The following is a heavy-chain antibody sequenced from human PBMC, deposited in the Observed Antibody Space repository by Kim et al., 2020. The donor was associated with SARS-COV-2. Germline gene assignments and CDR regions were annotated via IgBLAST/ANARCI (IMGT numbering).Heavy chain of an antibody. J-gene: IGHJ6*02. CDR3: ARPLLYDSSGYWYYYGMDV. V-gene: IGHV5-51*01. CDR1: GYSFTSYW. CDR2: IYPGDSDT. D-gene: IGHD3-22*01. Sequence: GESPKISCKGSGYSFTSYWIGWVRQMPGKGLEWMGIIYPGDSDTGYSPSFQGQVTISADKSISTAYLQWSSLKASDTAMYYCARPLLYDSSGYWYYYGMDVWGQGTTVTVSS.